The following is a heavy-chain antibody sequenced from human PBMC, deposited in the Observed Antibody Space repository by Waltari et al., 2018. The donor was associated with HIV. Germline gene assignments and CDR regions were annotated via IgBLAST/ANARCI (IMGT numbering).Heavy chain of an antibody. Sequence: QVRLQQWGAGLLKPSETLSLTCAVYGGSFSGYYWTWLRQHPGQGLEWIGEIYHSGSTNYNPSLKSRLTISVDTSKNQFSLKMTSVTAADTAVYYCARTYDYDSSGYVFFAFDIWGQGTMITVSP. CDR3: ARTYDYDSSGYVFFAFDI. V-gene: IGHV4-34*01. D-gene: IGHD3-22*01. CDR2: IYHSGST. J-gene: IGHJ3*02. CDR1: GGSFSGYY.